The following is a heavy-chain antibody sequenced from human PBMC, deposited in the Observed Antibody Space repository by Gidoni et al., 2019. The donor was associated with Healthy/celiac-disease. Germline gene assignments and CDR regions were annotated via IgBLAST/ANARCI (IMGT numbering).Heavy chain of an antibody. CDR3: TTDLARIAAAATEYYYYYYGMDV. CDR1: GFTFSNAW. CDR2: IKSKTDGGTT. D-gene: IGHD6-13*01. J-gene: IGHJ6*02. V-gene: IGHV3-15*01. Sequence: EVQLVESGGGLVKPGGSLRLSCAASGFTFSNAWMSWVRQAPGKGLEWVGRIKSKTDGGTTDYAAPVKGRFTISRDDSKNTLYLQMNSLKTEDTAVYYCTTDLARIAAAATEYYYYYYGMDVWGQGTTVTVSS.